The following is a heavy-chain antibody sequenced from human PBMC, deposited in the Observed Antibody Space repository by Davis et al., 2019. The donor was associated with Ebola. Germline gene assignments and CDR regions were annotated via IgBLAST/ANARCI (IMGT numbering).Heavy chain of an antibody. J-gene: IGHJ4*02. CDR1: GGSISSSSYY. CDR2: IYYSGST. Sequence: MPSETLSLTCTVSGGSISSSSYYWGWIRQPPGKGLEWIGYIYYSGSTNYNPSLKSRVTISVDTSKNQFSLKLSSVTAADTAVYYCAASAGTVGKFDYWGQGTLITVSS. CDR3: AASAGTVGKFDY. D-gene: IGHD1-14*01. V-gene: IGHV4-61*05.